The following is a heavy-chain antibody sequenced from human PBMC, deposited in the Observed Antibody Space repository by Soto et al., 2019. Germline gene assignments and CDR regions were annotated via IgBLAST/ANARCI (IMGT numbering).Heavy chain of an antibody. CDR1: GYTFTGYY. CDR2: INPNSGGT. V-gene: IGHV1-2*04. J-gene: IGHJ6*02. Sequence: ASVKVSCKASGYTFTGYYMHWVRQAPGQGLEWMGWINPNSGGTNYAQKFQGWVTMTRDTSISTAYMELSRLRSDDTAVYYCARGGGAAAGTSYYYYGMDVWGQGTTVTVSS. D-gene: IGHD6-13*01. CDR3: ARGGGAAAGTSYYYYGMDV.